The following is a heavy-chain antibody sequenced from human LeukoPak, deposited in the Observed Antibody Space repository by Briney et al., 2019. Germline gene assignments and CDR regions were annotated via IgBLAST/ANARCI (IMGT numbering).Heavy chain of an antibody. D-gene: IGHD4-17*01. V-gene: IGHV3-23*01. CDR1: RFTFGAYA. Sequence: GGSLRLSCEASRFTFGAYAMTWVRQAPGKGLEWVSGISGSGVSMYYADSVKGRFTISRDNSRKTLFLQMRSLSPEDTAVYYCAKGDAHGDYFYFDKWGQGTPVTVSS. CDR3: AKGDAHGDYFYFDK. CDR2: ISGSGVSM. J-gene: IGHJ4*02.